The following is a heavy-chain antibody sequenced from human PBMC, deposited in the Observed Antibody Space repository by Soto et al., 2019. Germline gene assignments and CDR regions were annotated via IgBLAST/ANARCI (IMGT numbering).Heavy chain of an antibody. D-gene: IGHD3-3*01. CDR2: ISGSGGST. Sequence: GGSLRLSCAASGFTFSSHAMSWVRQAPGKGLEWVSAISGSGGSTYYADSVKGRFTISRDNSKDTLYLQMNSLRAEDTAVYYCAKGPNYDFWSGHFDYWGQGTLVTVSS. CDR1: GFTFSSHA. V-gene: IGHV3-23*01. CDR3: AKGPNYDFWSGHFDY. J-gene: IGHJ4*02.